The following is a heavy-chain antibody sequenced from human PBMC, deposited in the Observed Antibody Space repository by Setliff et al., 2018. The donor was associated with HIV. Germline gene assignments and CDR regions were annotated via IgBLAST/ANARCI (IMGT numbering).Heavy chain of an antibody. CDR1: GGSIWSGSYY. Sequence: SETLSLTCTVSGGSIWSGSYYWTWIRQPAGKGLEWIGHITASGGATYNPSVKSRVSISLGSPSSEFSLRLTSVSAADTAVYYCARVQMAYAAFDVWGQGTMVTVSS. CDR2: ITASGGA. J-gene: IGHJ3*01. D-gene: IGHD4-17*01. V-gene: IGHV4-61*09. CDR3: ARVQMAYAAFDV.